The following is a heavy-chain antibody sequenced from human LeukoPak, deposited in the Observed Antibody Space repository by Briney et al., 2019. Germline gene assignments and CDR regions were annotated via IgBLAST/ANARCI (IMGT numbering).Heavy chain of an antibody. CDR3: ARGRDCSGGSCYHALLDY. CDR1: GGTFSSYA. J-gene: IGHJ4*02. Sequence: SVKVSCKASGGTFSSYAISWVRQAPGQGLEWMGGIIPIFGAANYAQKFQGRVAITTDESTSTAYMELNSLRSEDTAVYYCARGRDCSGGSCYHALLDYWGQGTLVTVSS. D-gene: IGHD2-15*01. V-gene: IGHV1-69*05. CDR2: IIPIFGAA.